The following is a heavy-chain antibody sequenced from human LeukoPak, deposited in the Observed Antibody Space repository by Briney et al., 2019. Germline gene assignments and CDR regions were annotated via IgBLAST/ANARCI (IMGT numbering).Heavy chain of an antibody. D-gene: IGHD2-2*01. CDR2: INTDGSST. J-gene: IGHJ5*02. CDR3: ARVVYCSSTSCYGRWFDP. V-gene: IGHV3-74*01. CDR1: GFTISSYW. Sequence: PGGSLRLSCAASGFTISSYWMHWVRQAPGKGLVWVSRINTDGSSTSYADSVKGRFTISRDNAKNTLYLQMSSLRAEDTAVYYCARVVYCSSTSCYGRWFDPWGQGTLVTVSS.